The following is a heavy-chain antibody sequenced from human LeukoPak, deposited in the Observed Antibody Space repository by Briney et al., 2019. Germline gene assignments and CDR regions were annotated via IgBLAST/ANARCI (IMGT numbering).Heavy chain of an antibody. Sequence: PGGSLRLSCAASGFIFSSYAMSWVRQAPGKGLEWVSVISGSGGNTYYADSVKGRFTISRDNSKNTLYLQMNSLRAEDTAVYYCAKASYFGVVVWWGQGTLVTVSS. CDR1: GFIFSSYA. V-gene: IGHV3-23*01. CDR2: ISGSGGNT. D-gene: IGHD3-3*01. J-gene: IGHJ4*02. CDR3: AKASYFGVVVW.